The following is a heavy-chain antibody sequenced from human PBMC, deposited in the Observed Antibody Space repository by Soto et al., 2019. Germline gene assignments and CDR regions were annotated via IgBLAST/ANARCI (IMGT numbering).Heavy chain of an antibody. CDR2: ISWDSGSI. CDR1: GFTFDDYG. D-gene: IGHD3-16*01. J-gene: IGHJ4*02. V-gene: IGHV3-9*01. Sequence: EVQLVESGGGLVQPGRSLRLSCVGPGFTFDDYGMHWVRQAPGKGLEWVSGISWDSGSIGYAESVKGRFTISRDNAKNALYLQMNSLRTEDTALYYCAKARGGIDYWGQGTLVTVSS. CDR3: AKARGGIDY.